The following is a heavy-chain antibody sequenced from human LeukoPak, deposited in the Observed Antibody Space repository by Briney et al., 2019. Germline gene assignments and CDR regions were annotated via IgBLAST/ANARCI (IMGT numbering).Heavy chain of an antibody. Sequence: GASVKVSCKASGGTFSSYAISWVRQAPGQGLEWMRRIIPILGIANYAQKFQGRVTITADKSTSTAYMELSSLRSEDTAVYYCARSKGRGDGYNFWGQGTLVTVSS. D-gene: IGHD5-24*01. CDR3: ARSKGRGDGYNF. V-gene: IGHV1-69*04. CDR1: GGTFSSYA. CDR2: IIPILGIA. J-gene: IGHJ4*02.